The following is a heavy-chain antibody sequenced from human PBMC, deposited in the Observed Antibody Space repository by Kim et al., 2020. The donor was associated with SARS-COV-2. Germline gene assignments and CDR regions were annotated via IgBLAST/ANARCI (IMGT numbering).Heavy chain of an antibody. CDR2: IYPGDSDT. CDR1: GYSFTSYW. Sequence: GESLKISCKSSGYSFTSYWIGWVRQMPGKGLEWMGIIYPGDSDTIYSPSFQGQVTISADKSISTAYLQWSSLKASDTAMYYCARTKTLGYCSSTSCSGRYYFDYWGQGTLVTVSS. V-gene: IGHV5-51*01. CDR3: ARTKTLGYCSSTSCSGRYYFDY. J-gene: IGHJ4*02. D-gene: IGHD2-2*01.